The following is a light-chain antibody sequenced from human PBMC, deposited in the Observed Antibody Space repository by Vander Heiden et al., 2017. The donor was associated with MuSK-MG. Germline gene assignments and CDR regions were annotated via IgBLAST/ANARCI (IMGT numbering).Light chain of an antibody. Sequence: DIQLTQSPSFLSASVGDRVTITCRASQGISSYLAWYQQKPVKAPKLLIYAASTLQSGVPSRFSGSGSGTEFTLTIISLHPEDIATYYCQQLNSYPQTFGQWTKVEIK. V-gene: IGKV1-9*01. CDR1: QGISSY. CDR3: QQLNSYPQT. J-gene: IGKJ1*01. CDR2: AAS.